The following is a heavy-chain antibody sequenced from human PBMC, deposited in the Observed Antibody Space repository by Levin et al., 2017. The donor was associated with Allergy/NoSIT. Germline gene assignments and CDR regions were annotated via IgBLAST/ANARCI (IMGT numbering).Heavy chain of an antibody. Sequence: GGSLRLSCAASGFTFSSYAMSWVRQAPGKGLEWVSAISGSGGSTYYADSVKGRFTISRDNSKNTLYLQMNSLRAEDTALYYCAKAIAVAGTLTAGSDYWGQGTLVTVSS. V-gene: IGHV3-23*01. CDR2: ISGSGGST. CDR1: GFTFSSYA. CDR3: AKAIAVAGTLTAGSDY. J-gene: IGHJ4*02. D-gene: IGHD6-19*01.